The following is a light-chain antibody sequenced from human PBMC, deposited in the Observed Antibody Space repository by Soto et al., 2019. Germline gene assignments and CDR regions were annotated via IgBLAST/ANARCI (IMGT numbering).Light chain of an antibody. CDR3: QSYDTSPSGYV. V-gene: IGLV2-14*01. J-gene: IGLJ1*01. Sequence: QSALTQPASVSGSPGQSISISCTGTSSDVGGYNYVSWYQQHPGKAPKLMIYEVSNRPSGVSNRFSGSKSGNTASLAITGLQAEDEADYYCQSYDTSPSGYVFGTGTKLTVL. CDR2: EVS. CDR1: SSDVGGYNY.